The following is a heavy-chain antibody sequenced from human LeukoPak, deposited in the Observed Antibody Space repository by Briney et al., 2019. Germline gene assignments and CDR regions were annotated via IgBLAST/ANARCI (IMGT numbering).Heavy chain of an antibody. J-gene: IGHJ4*02. CDR2: INHSGST. Sequence: PSETLSLTCAVYGGSFSGYYWSWIRQPPGKGLEWIGEINHSGSTSYNPSLKSRVTISVDTSKNQFSLKLSSVTAADTAVYYCARGLRWGITMVRARTYFDYWGQGTLVTVSS. CDR3: ARGLRWGITMVRARTYFDY. V-gene: IGHV4-34*01. D-gene: IGHD3-10*01. CDR1: GGSFSGYY.